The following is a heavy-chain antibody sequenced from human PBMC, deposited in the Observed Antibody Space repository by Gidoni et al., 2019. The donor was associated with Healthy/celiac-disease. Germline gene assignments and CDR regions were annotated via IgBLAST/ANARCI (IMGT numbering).Heavy chain of an antibody. V-gene: IGHV3-48*03. Sequence: AQLVASGGGLVQPGGSLSISCAAPGFTFSRYVLKWVREAPGKGLEWVSYLSSIGITIYYADSVKGRSPISRDNANNSLYLKMISLRAEDTAVYYSARDLSARQTYDYGSLGLGEGAFDIWGQGTMVTVSS. CDR1: GFTFSRYV. D-gene: IGHD3-10*01. CDR3: ARDLSARQTYDYGSLGLGEGAFDI. CDR2: LSSIGITI. J-gene: IGHJ3*02.